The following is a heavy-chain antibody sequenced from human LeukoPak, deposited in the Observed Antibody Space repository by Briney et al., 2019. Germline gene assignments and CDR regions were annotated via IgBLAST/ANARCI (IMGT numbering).Heavy chain of an antibody. V-gene: IGHV3-9*01. D-gene: IGHD1-26*01. J-gene: IGHJ6*02. Sequence: GGSLRLSCAATGYSFKDYGMHWVRQPPGKGLEWVSAINRNGGGTDYADSVKGRFTIFRDNAKNSLYLQLSSLRPEDTALYYCAKHLTATNTYIFFGLDVWGQGTSVTVSS. CDR3: AKHLTATNTYIFFGLDV. CDR1: GYSFKDYG. CDR2: INRNGGGT.